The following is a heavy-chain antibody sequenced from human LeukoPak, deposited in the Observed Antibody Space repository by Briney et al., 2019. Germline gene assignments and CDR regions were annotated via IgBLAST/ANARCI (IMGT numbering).Heavy chain of an antibody. D-gene: IGHD6-19*01. J-gene: IGHJ4*02. CDR3: ARARSGWYYHN. Sequence: GGSLRLSCAASGFTFSSYWMHWVRQAPGKGLVWVARINSDGSSTSYADSVKGRFTISRDNAKNTLYLQMNSLRAEDTAVYYCARARSGWYYHNWGQGTLVTVSS. CDR2: INSDGSST. V-gene: IGHV3-74*01. CDR1: GFTFSSYW.